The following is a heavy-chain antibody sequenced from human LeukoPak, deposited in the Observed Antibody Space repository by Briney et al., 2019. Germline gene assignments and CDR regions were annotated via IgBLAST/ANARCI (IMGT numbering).Heavy chain of an antibody. Sequence: GGSLRLSCAPSGVSFRGYDMYWVRQAPGMGLEWVSSVTAIGSYRSYADPVKGRFTISRDNAKNSVFLEMNSLRVEDTALYHCVRKDPLRSKDAFDLWGQGTMVIVSS. CDR2: VTAIGSYR. CDR1: GVSFRGYD. V-gene: IGHV3-21*01. D-gene: IGHD3-3*01. J-gene: IGHJ3*01. CDR3: VRKDPLRSKDAFDL.